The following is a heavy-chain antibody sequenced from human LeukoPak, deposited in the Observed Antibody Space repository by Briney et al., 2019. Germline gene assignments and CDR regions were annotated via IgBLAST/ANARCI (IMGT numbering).Heavy chain of an antibody. CDR2: INHSGST. D-gene: IGHD3-3*01. J-gene: IGHJ4*02. Sequence: SETLSLTCAVYGGSFSGYYWSWIRQPPGKGLEWIGEINHSGSTYYNPSLKSRVTISVDRSKNQFSLKLSSVTAADTAVYYCARVRPYDFWSGPFDYWGQGTLVTVSS. CDR3: ARVRPYDFWSGPFDY. CDR1: GGSFSGYY. V-gene: IGHV4-34*01.